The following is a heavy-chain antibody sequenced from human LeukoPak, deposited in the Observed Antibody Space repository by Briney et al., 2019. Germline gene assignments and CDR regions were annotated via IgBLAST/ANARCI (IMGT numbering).Heavy chain of an antibody. Sequence: GASVKVSCKASGYTFTSYGISWVRQAPGQGLEWMGWISVYSGNTNYAQRFQGRVTMTTDTSTSTAYMELRSLRSGDTAMYYCARDANGVLGDYWGQGTLVTVSS. CDR2: ISVYSGNT. J-gene: IGHJ4*02. CDR1: GYTFTSYG. V-gene: IGHV1-18*01. CDR3: ARDANGVLGDY. D-gene: IGHD2-8*01.